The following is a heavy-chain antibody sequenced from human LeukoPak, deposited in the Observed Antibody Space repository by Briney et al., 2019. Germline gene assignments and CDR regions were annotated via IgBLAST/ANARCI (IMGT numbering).Heavy chain of an antibody. CDR2: ISGSGENI. D-gene: IGHD3-10*01. CDR1: GFTFSSYE. V-gene: IGHV3-48*03. CDR3: ARDWATTWYGEYFDH. Sequence: GGSLRLSCAASGFTFSSYEMNWVRQAPGKGLEWVSHISGSGENIYYADSAKGRFTISRDNTKNLLYLQMNSLRAEDTAVYYCARDWATTWYGEYFDHWGQGTLVTVSS. J-gene: IGHJ4*02.